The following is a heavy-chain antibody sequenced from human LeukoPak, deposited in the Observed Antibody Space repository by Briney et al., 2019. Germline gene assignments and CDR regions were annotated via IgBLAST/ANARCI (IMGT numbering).Heavy chain of an antibody. CDR2: IGGNCRNI. CDR1: GFMFSTYS. J-gene: IGHJ4*02. CDR3: AKERATTTAFDY. Sequence: PGGSLRLSCAASGFMFSTYSMTWVRQAPGKALEWVSYIGGNCRNILYADSVKGRFTISRDLSKSTLYLQMNSLRVEDTAMYYCAKERATTTAFDYWGQGTLVTVSS. V-gene: IGHV3-23*01. D-gene: IGHD4-17*01.